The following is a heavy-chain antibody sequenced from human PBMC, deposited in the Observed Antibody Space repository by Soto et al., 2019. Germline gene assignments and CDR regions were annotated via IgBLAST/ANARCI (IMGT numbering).Heavy chain of an antibody. CDR2: ISSNGGST. CDR1: GSTFSSYA. CDR3: ARVGGYCSSTSCYPGAFDI. J-gene: IGHJ3*02. D-gene: IGHD2-2*01. Sequence: GGSLRLSCAASGSTFSSYAMHWVRQAPGKGLEYVSAISSNGGSTYYANSVKGRFTISRDNSKNTLYLQMGSLRAEDMAVYYCARVGGYCSSTSCYPGAFDIWGQGTMVTVSS. V-gene: IGHV3-64*01.